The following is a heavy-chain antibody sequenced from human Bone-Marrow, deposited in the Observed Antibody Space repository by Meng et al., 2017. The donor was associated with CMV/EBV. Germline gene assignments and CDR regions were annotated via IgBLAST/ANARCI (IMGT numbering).Heavy chain of an antibody. CDR1: GGSTSSYY. V-gene: IGHV4-59*01. D-gene: IGHD3-10*01. Sequence: SETLSLTCTVSGGSTSSYYWSWIRQPLGKGLEWIGYIYYSGSTNYNPSLKSRVTMSVDTSKNQFSLKLSSVTAADTAVYYCARDSGVDRDFWFDPWGQGTLVTVSS. CDR3: ARDSGVDRDFWFDP. J-gene: IGHJ5*02. CDR2: IYYSGST.